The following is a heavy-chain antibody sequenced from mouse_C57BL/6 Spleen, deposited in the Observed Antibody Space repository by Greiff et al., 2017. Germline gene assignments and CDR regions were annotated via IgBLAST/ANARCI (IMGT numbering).Heavy chain of an antibody. Sequence: EVKVVESGGGLVKPGGSLKLSCAASGFTFSDYGMHWVRQAPEKGLEWVAYISSGSSTIYYADTVKGRFTISRDNAKNTLFLQMTSLRSEDTAMYYCERRDYWGQGTSVTVSS. CDR3: ERRDY. J-gene: IGHJ4*01. CDR2: ISSGSSTI. CDR1: GFTFSDYG. V-gene: IGHV5-17*01.